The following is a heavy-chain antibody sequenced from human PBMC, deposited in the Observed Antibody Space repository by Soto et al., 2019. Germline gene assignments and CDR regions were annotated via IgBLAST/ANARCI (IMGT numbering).Heavy chain of an antibody. D-gene: IGHD4-17*01. CDR2: IYSGGTT. CDR1: GLTVTSNY. V-gene: IGHV3-66*01. J-gene: IGHJ4*02. Sequence: GGSLRLSCAASGLTVTSNYMSWVRQAPGKGLEWVAVIYSGGTTYYADSVKGRFTISRDRNTLYLQMDSLRADDTAVYYCARDVTVTTPSYFDCWGQGTLVTVSS. CDR3: ARDVTVTTPSYFDC.